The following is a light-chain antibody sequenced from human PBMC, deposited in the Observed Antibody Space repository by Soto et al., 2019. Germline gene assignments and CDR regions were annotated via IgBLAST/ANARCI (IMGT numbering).Light chain of an antibody. J-gene: IGKJ2*01. V-gene: IGKV3-20*01. CDR3: QLYGGSRDT. Sequence: EIVLTQSPGTLSLSPGERATLSCRASQRVGSSLAWFQQKRGQAPRLLIYGASSRATGIPDRLSGSGSGTDFTLTISRLEPEDFAVYYCQLYGGSRDTFGQGTKLEIK. CDR2: GAS. CDR1: QRVGSS.